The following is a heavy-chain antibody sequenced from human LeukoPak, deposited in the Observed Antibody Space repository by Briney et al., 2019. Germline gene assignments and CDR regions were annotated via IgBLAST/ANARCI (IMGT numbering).Heavy chain of an antibody. V-gene: IGHV3-23*01. D-gene: IGHD5-18*01. CDR1: GFIFSSYA. CDR3: AKRIQLWLYFDY. Sequence: PGGSLRLSCAASGFIFSSYAMSWLRQTPGKGLEWVSLISGSGGNTYYADSVKGRFTISRDNSKNTLYLQMNSLRAEDTAVYYCAKRIQLWLYFDYWGQGILVTVSS. CDR2: ISGSGGNT. J-gene: IGHJ4*02.